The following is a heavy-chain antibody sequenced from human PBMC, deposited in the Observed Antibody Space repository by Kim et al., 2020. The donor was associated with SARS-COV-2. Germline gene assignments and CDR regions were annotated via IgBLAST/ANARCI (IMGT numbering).Heavy chain of an antibody. CDR2: IYSGGST. D-gene: IGHD6-19*01. CDR3: ARSIAVAAPAAFDT. V-gene: IGHV3-53*01. J-gene: IGHJ3*02. CDR1: GFTVSSNY. Sequence: GGSLRLSCAASGFTVSSNYMSWVRQAPGKGLEWGSDIYSGGSTYYADSVKVRFTISSDNSKNTLYLQMNSLRAEDTAVYYCARSIAVAAPAAFDTWGQGTMVTVSS.